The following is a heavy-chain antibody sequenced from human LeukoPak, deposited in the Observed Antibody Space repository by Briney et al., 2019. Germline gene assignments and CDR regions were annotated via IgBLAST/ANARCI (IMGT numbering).Heavy chain of an antibody. Sequence: PSETLSLTCTVSGGSISSYYWSWIRQPPGKGLEWIGYIYYSGSTNYNPSLKSRVTISVDTSKNQFSLKLSSVTAADTAVYYCARDCSSSSCYLDYWGQGTLVTVSS. CDR2: IYYSGST. CDR1: GGSISSYY. CDR3: ARDCSSSSCYLDY. D-gene: IGHD2-2*01. V-gene: IGHV4-59*01. J-gene: IGHJ4*02.